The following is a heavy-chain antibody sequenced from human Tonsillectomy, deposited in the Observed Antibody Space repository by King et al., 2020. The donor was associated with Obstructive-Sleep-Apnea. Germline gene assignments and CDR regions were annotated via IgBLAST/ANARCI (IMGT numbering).Heavy chain of an antibody. V-gene: IGHV3-30*18. J-gene: IGHJ4*02. D-gene: IGHD3-3*01. Sequence: QLVESGGGVVQPGRSLRLSCAASGFTFSSYGMHWVRQAPGKGLEWVAVISYDGSNKYYGDSVKGRFTISRDNSKNTLYLQMNSLRAEDTAVYYCAKERVYYFDYWGQGTLVTVSS. CDR2: ISYDGSNK. CDR1: GFTFSSYG. CDR3: AKERVYYFDY.